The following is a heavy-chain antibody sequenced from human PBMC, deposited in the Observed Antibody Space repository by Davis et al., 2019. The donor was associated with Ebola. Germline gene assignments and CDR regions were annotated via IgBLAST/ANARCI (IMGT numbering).Heavy chain of an antibody. CDR3: ARVRAAAVDY. Sequence: GSLRLSCAVYGVSFSGYYWSWIRQPPGKGLEWIGEINHSGSTNYNPSLKSRVTISVDTSKNQFSPKLSSVTAADTAVYYCARVRAAAVDYWGQGTLVTVSS. D-gene: IGHD6-13*01. V-gene: IGHV4-34*01. CDR1: GVSFSGYY. CDR2: INHSGST. J-gene: IGHJ4*02.